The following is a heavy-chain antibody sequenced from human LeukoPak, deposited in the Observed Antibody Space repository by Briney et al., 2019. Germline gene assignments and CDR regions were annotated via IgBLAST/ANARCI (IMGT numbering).Heavy chain of an antibody. CDR2: ISAYNGDT. CDR3: ARVSSLMIRGYYFDY. J-gene: IGHJ4*02. D-gene: IGHD3-16*01. Sequence: ASVKVSCKASGYTFTNYGITWVRQAPGQGLEWMGWISAYNGDTNYAQRFQGRITMTTDTSTTTAYMELRSLRSDDTAVYYCARVSSLMIRGYYFDYWGQGTLVTVSS. CDR1: GYTFTNYG. V-gene: IGHV1-18*01.